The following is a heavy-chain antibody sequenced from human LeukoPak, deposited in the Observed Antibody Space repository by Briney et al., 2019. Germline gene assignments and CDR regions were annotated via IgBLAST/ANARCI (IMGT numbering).Heavy chain of an antibody. CDR3: ASAEVRYFDWLSTPFFDY. CDR2: ISGSGGST. CDR1: GFTFSSYA. V-gene: IGHV3-23*01. D-gene: IGHD3-9*01. J-gene: IGHJ4*02. Sequence: GGSLRLSCAASGFTFSSYAMSWVRQAPGKGLEWVSAISGSGGSTYYADSVKGRFTISRDNSKNTLYLQMNSLRAEDTAVYYCASAEVRYFDWLSTPFFDYWGQGTLVTVSS.